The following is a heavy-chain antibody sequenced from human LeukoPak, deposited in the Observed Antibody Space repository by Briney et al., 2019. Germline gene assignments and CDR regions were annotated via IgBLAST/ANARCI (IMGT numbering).Heavy chain of an antibody. Sequence: PGGSLRLSCEASGNYWMHWVRQVPGKGLVWVSHINSDGSWTSYADSVKGRFTNSKDNAKNTVYLQMNSLRAEDTAVYYCVSFYETYWGRGTLVTVSS. CDR2: INSDGSWT. CDR3: VSFYETY. V-gene: IGHV3-74*01. CDR1: GNYW. D-gene: IGHD2/OR15-2a*01. J-gene: IGHJ4*02.